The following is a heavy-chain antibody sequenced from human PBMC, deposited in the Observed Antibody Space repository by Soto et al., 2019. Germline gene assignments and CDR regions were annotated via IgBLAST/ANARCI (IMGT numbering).Heavy chain of an antibody. CDR1: GGSISSGGYY. CDR3: ARGVLH. Sequence: QVQLQESGPGLVQPSQTLSLTCTVSGGSISSGGYYWSWIRQHPGTGLGWIGHISYSGSTYYNTSLKSRFTISVDTSRNQFSLIVNSVTAADTAVYYCARGVLHWGQGTLVTVSS. CDR2: ISYSGST. J-gene: IGHJ4*01. V-gene: IGHV4-31*03.